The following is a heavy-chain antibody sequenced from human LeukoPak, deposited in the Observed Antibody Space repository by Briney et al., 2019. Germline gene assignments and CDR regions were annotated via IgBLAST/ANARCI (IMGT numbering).Heavy chain of an antibody. CDR1: GFTLSSYW. J-gene: IGHJ4*02. CDR2: IISDGSSK. Sequence: PGGSLRLSCAAPGFTLSSYWIHSVRQAPGEGLVWVSRIISDGSSKSYADSVKGRFTISRDNAKNTLYLQMNSLRAEDTAVYYCAREYYYDSSGYYKVLDYWGQGTLVTVSS. D-gene: IGHD3-22*01. CDR3: AREYYYDSSGYYKVLDY. V-gene: IGHV3-74*01.